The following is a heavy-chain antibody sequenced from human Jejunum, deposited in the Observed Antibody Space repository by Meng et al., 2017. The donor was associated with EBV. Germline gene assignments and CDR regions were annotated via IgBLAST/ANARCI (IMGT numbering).Heavy chain of an antibody. J-gene: IGHJ5*02. CDR2: INSDGTNT. Sequence: EGVLVVYAGVLLPPGGSLRISCAASGFTCSNYWLNWVRQSPGKGLIYVSRINSDGTNTGYTDSVKGRFTISRDNAKNTLYLEMNSLRAEDTAVYYCARAITVTTLNWLDPWGQGILVTVSS. CDR3: ARAITVTTLNWLDP. CDR1: GFTCSNYW. D-gene: IGHD4-17*01. V-gene: IGHV3-74*01.